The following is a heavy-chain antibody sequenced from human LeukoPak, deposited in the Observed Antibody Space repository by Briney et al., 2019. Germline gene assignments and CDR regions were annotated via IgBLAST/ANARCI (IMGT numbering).Heavy chain of an antibody. V-gene: IGHV3-74*01. CDR3: ARDLSPQLEPPGDY. CDR1: GFTFSSYW. J-gene: IGHJ4*02. CDR2: INNDGSST. Sequence: GSLRLSCAASGFTFSSYWMHWVRQAPGKGLVWVSRINNDGSSTSYADSVKGRFTISRDNAKNTLYLQMNSLRAADTAVYYCARDLSPQLEPPGDYWGQGTLVTVSS. D-gene: IGHD1-1*01.